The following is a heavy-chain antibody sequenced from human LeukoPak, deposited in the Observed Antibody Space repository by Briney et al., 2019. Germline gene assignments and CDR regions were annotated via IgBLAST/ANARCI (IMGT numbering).Heavy chain of an antibody. CDR1: GFTFSSYW. V-gene: IGHV3-7*01. D-gene: IGHD6-19*01. J-gene: IGHJ4*02. CDR3: ARSNSGLDY. CDR2: IKQDGSEK. Sequence: GGSLRLSCAASGFTFSSYWMSWVRQAPGKGLEWVANIKQDGSEKFYVDSVKGRFTISRDNAKNSLYLQMNSLRTEDAAVYYCARSNSGLDYWGQGTLVTVSS.